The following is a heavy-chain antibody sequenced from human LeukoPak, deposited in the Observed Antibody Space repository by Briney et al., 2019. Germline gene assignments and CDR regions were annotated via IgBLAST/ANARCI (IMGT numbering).Heavy chain of an antibody. D-gene: IGHD2-2*01. V-gene: IGHV4-34*01. CDR1: GGSFSGYY. CDR2: INHSGST. CDR3: ARGPYCSSTSCRYNWFDP. J-gene: IGHJ5*02. Sequence: SETLSLTCAVYGGSFSGYYWSWIRQPPGKGLEWIGEINHSGSTNYNPSLKSRVTISVDTSKNQFSLKLSSVTAADTAVYYCARGPYCSSTSCRYNWFDPWGQGTLVTVSS.